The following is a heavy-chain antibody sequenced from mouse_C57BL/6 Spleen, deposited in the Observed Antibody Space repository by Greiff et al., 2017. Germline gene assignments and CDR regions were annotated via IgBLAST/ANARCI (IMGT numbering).Heavy chain of an antibody. CDR3: ARDPEDGYYFDY. CDR2: ISYDGSN. CDR1: GYSITSGYY. V-gene: IGHV3-6*01. J-gene: IGHJ2*01. Sequence: VQLQQSGPGLVKPSQSLSLTCSVTGYSITSGYYWNWIRQFPGNKLEWMGYISYDGSNNYNPSLKNRISITRDTSKNQFFLQLNSVTTEDTATYYCARDPEDGYYFDYWGQGTTLTVSS. D-gene: IGHD2-3*01.